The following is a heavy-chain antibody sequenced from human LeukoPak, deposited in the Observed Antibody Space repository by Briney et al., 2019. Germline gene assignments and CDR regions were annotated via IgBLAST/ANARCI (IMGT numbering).Heavy chain of an antibody. D-gene: IGHD3-10*01. CDR2: IFHTGST. J-gene: IGHJ5*02. CDR3: ARELWFANAPGSWLDP. CDR1: GDSISSGAYS. Sequence: PSQTLSLTCVVSGDSISSGAYSWSWIRQPSGKGLEWIGYIFHTGSTFYNPSLKSRLTISVDNSKNQFSLRLSSVTAADTAVYYCARELWFANAPGSWLDPWGQGTLVTVSS. V-gene: IGHV4-30-2*01.